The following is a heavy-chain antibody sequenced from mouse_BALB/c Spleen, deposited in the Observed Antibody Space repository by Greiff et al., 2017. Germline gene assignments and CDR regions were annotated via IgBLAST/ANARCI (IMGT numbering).Heavy chain of an antibody. CDR2: ISSGGSYT. D-gene: IGHD2-10*01. CDR3: ARAYPTQGYAMDY. J-gene: IGHJ4*01. Sequence: EVQVVESGGGLVKPGGSLKLSCASSGFTFSSYAMFWVRQSPEKRLEWVAEISSGGSYTYYPDTVTGRFTISRDNAKNTLYLEMSSLRSEDTAMYYCARAYPTQGYAMDYWGQGTSVTVSS. V-gene: IGHV5-9-4*01. CDR1: GFTFSSYA.